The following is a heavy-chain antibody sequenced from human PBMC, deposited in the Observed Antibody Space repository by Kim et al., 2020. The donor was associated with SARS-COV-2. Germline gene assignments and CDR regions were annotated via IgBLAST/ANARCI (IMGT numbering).Heavy chain of an antibody. CDR3: ARARYYGSGSSDAFDM. CDR2: ISSSSGYV. D-gene: IGHD3-10*01. V-gene: IGHV3-21*01. CDR1: GFTFSTYG. Sequence: GGSLRLSCTASGFTFSTYGMNWVRQAPGKGLEWVSYISSSSGYVYYSDSVKGRFTIFRDNADNSLSLQMSSLTVEDTAVYYCARARYYGSGSSDAFDMWG. J-gene: IGHJ3*02.